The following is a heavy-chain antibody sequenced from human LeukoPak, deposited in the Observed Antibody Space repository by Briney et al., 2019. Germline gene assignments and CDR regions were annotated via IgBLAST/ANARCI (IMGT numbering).Heavy chain of an antibody. CDR3: ARETGYCSSTSCSRYFDY. CDR2: ISNNGGST. V-gene: IGHV3-64*01. D-gene: IGHD2-2*01. CDR1: GFTFSNYA. J-gene: IGHJ4*02. Sequence: GGSLRLSCAASGFTFSNYAMHWVRQAPGKGLEYVSAISNNGGSTYYANSVKGRFTISRDNSKNTLYLQMGSLRAEDMAVYYCARETGYCSSTSCSRYFDYWGQGTLVIVSS.